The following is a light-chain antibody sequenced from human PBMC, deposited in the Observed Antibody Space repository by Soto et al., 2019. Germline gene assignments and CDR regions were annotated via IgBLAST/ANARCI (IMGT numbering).Light chain of an antibody. V-gene: IGLV2-14*01. CDR1: SSDVGGYNY. Sequence: QSALTQPASVSGSPGQSITISCTGTSSDVGGYNYVSWYQQHPGKAPKLMIYEVSNRPSGVSNRFSGSKSGNTASLTISGLQAEDEADYYCISYTSSSLSVFGTGTKLTVL. J-gene: IGLJ1*01. CDR3: ISYTSSSLSV. CDR2: EVS.